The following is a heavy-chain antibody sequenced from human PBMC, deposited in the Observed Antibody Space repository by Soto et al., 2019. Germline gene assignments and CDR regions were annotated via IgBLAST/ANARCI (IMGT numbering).Heavy chain of an antibody. V-gene: IGHV3-21*06. CDR3: ARDNHRQSPDSGY. Sequence: GGSLRLSCAASGFGFSDYSMTWVRQAPGKGLEWVSAMSPRGTFIDYADSVKGRFTISRDNAMSSLFLQMNDLRVEDTAVYYCARDNHRQSPDSGYSGPAILVTGST. D-gene: IGHD2-15*01. J-gene: IGHJ4*02. CDR2: MSPRGTFI. CDR1: GFGFSDYS.